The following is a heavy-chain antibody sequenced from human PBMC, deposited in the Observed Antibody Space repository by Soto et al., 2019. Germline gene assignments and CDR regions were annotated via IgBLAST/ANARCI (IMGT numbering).Heavy chain of an antibody. Sequence: GASVKVSFKASGYTFTSYGISWVRQAPGQGLEWMGWISAYNGNTNYAQKLQGRVTMTTDTSTRTAYMELRSLRSDDTAVYYCARDGVVVASTFSFYYDVMDVWGQGITVTVSS. CDR3: ARDGVVVASTFSFYYDVMDV. CDR2: ISAYNGNT. D-gene: IGHD2-15*01. CDR1: GYTFTSYG. V-gene: IGHV1-18*01. J-gene: IGHJ6*02.